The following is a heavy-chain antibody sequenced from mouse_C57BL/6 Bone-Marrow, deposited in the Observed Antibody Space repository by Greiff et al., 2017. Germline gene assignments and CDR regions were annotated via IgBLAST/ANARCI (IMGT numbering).Heavy chain of an antibody. D-gene: IGHD1-1*01. CDR3: ARPFYYGSSSGYAMDY. J-gene: IGHJ4*01. V-gene: IGHV1-9*01. CDR1: GYTFTGYW. CDR2: ILPGSGST. Sequence: VQLQQSGAELMKPGASVKLSCKATGYTFTGYWIEWVKQRPGHGLEWIGEILPGSGSTNYNEKFKGKATFTADTSSNTAYMQLSSLTTEDSAIYYCARPFYYGSSSGYAMDYWGQGTSVTVSS.